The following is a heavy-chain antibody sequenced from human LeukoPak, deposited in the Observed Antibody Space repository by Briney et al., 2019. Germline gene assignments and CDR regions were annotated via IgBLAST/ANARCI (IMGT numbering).Heavy chain of an antibody. CDR1: GYTFTGYY. D-gene: IGHD1-7*01. V-gene: IGHV1-2*02. CDR3: ARLALINWNYGEDFDY. CDR2: INPNSGGT. J-gene: IGHJ4*02. Sequence: GASVKVSCKASGYTFTGYYMHWVRQAPGQGLEWMGGINPNSGGTKYAQKFQGRVTMTRDTSISTAYMELSRLRSDDTAVYYCARLALINWNYGEDFDYWGQGTLVTVSS.